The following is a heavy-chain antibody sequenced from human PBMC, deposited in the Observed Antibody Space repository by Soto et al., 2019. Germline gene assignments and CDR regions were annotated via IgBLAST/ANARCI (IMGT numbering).Heavy chain of an antibody. CDR1: GFTFSSYS. CDR2: ISSSSSTI. J-gene: IGHJ4*02. CDR3: ARDLTYGIFDY. V-gene: IGHV3-48*01. Sequence: EVQLVESGGGLVQPGGSLRLSCAASGFTFSSYSMNWVRQAPGKGLEWVSYISSSSSTIYYADSVKGRFTISRDNAKNSRYLQMNSLRAEDTAVYYCARDLTYGIFDYWGQGTRVTVSS. D-gene: IGHD4-17*01.